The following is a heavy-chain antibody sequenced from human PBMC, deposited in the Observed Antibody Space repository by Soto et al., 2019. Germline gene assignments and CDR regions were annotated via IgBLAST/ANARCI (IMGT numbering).Heavy chain of an antibody. CDR2: ISSSSSYI. Sequence: GGSLRLSCAASGFTFSSYSMNWVRQAPGKGLEWVSSISSSSSYIYYADSVKGRFTISRDNAKNSLYLQMNSLRAEDTAVYYCARDLSPHIVVVTAIPLGYWGQGTLVTAPQ. J-gene: IGHJ4*02. V-gene: IGHV3-21*01. CDR1: GFTFSSYS. D-gene: IGHD2-21*02. CDR3: ARDLSPHIVVVTAIPLGY.